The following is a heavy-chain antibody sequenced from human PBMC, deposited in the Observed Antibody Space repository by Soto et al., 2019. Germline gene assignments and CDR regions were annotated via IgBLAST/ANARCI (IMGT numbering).Heavy chain of an antibody. J-gene: IGHJ6*02. D-gene: IGHD2-21*02. CDR3: ARDHLILPAHDFFYGSDV. Sequence: ASVKVSCKASGHTFTSYYMSWVRQSPGKGLEWVAKIPQDGVDGHYADSVKGRFIISRDNDKNSLHLQLNNLRAEDTAVYYCARDHLILPAHDFFYGSDVWGRGATVTVSS. CDR1: GHTFTSYY. CDR2: IPQDGVDG. V-gene: IGHV3-7*03.